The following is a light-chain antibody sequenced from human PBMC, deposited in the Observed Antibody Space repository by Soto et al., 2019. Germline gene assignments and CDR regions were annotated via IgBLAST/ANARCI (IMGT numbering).Light chain of an antibody. CDR2: EVN. V-gene: IGLV2-14*03. J-gene: IGLJ1*01. CDR1: SNDVGGYKY. CDR3: SSYSSNNILSYV. Sequence: QSALTQPASVSGAPGQSITISCTVTSNDVGGYKYVSWYQQRPGTAPKLIMFEVNNRPSGVSDRFSGSRSANTASLTISGLQAQDEADYYCSSYSSNNILSYVFGTGTKLTVL.